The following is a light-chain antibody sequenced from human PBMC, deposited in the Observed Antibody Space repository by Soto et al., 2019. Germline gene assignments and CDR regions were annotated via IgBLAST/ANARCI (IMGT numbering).Light chain of an antibody. CDR1: QSVSSN. CDR2: GAS. V-gene: IGKV3-15*01. Sequence: EIVMTQSPATLSVSPGERATLSCRASQSVSSNLAWYQQKPGQAPRLLIYGASTRATGIPARFSGSRSGTEFTLTINNLQSEDFAVYYCQQYNNWPPYTFGQGTKLEIK. CDR3: QQYNNWPPYT. J-gene: IGKJ2*01.